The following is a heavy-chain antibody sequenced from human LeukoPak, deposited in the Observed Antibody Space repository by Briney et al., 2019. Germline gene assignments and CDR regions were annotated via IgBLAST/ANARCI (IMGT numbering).Heavy chain of an antibody. CDR2: IGGSGGST. V-gene: IGHV3-23*01. J-gene: IGHJ4*02. CDR1: GFTFSSYG. Sequence: PGGSLRLSCAASGFTFSSYGMSWVRQAPGKGLEWVSAIGGSGGSTYYADSVKGRFTISRDNSTYSRYLQMNSLRTDDTTVYYSTTTINCGGNCPQLYYFDYWGQGTLVTVSS. D-gene: IGHD2-21*02. CDR3: TTTINCGGNCPQLYYFDY.